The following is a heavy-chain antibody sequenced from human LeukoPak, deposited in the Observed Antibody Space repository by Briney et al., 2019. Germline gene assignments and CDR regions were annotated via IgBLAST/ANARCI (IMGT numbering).Heavy chain of an antibody. CDR3: ARLSYDYVWGSYRESSWFDP. CDR2: INPNSGGT. V-gene: IGHV1-2*02. CDR1: GYTFTGYY. Sequence: GASVKVSCKASGYTFTGYYMHWVRQAPGQGLEWMGWINPNSGGTNYAQKFQGRVTMTRDTSISTAYMELSRLRSDDTAVYYCARLSYDYVWGSYRESSWFDPRGQGTLVTVSS. D-gene: IGHD3-16*02. J-gene: IGHJ5*02.